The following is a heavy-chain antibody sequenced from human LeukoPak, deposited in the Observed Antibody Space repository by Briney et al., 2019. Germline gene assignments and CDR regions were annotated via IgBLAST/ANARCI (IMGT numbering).Heavy chain of an antibody. Sequence: GGSLRLSCAASGFTFSSCAMDWVRQAPGKGLEWVSTITNSGGATYYADSVKGRFTVSRDNSQNTLYLQMNSLRADDAAIYYCAKWGHHGYTLLDCWGQGTLVTVSS. CDR1: GFTFSSCA. CDR3: AKWGHHGYTLLDC. V-gene: IGHV3-23*01. J-gene: IGHJ4*02. CDR2: ITNSGGAT. D-gene: IGHD3-16*01.